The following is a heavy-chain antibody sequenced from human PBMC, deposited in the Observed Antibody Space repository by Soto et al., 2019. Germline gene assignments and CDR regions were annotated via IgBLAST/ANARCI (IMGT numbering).Heavy chain of an antibody. D-gene: IGHD3-10*01. CDR3: ARDPFGGRFDP. CDR2: ISSSSSYT. J-gene: IGHJ5*02. V-gene: IGHV3-11*06. Sequence: GGSLRLSCAASGFTFSDYYMSWIRQAPGKGLEWVSYISSSSSYTNYADSVKGRFTISRDNAKNSLYLQMNSLRAEDTAVYYCARDPFGGRFDPWGQGTLVTVSS. CDR1: GFTFSDYY.